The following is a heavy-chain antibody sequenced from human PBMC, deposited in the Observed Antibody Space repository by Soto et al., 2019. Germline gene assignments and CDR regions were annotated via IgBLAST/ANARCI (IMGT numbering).Heavy chain of an antibody. J-gene: IGHJ6*02. CDR3: ARGLNRGYSSGWVYYCCGMDV. V-gene: IGHV3-23*01. CDR2: ISGSGGST. CDR1: GFTFSSYA. D-gene: IGHD6-19*01. Sequence: EVQLLESGGGLVQPGGSLRLSWAASGFTFSSYAMSWVRQAPGKGLEWVSAISGSGGSTYYADSVKGRFTISRDNSKNTRYLQVTSLRAEDTAVNYCARGLNRGYSSGWVYYCCGMDVWGQWTTVTVSS.